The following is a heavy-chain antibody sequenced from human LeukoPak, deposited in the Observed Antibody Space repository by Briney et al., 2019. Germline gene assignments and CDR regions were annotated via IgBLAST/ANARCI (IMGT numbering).Heavy chain of an antibody. D-gene: IGHD3-16*01. Sequence: ASVKVSCKASGYTFTSYGISWVRQAPGQGLEWMGWISAYNGNTNYAQKLQGRVTMTTDTSTSTAYMELRSLRSDDTAVYYCARDPLLTAYDWGNSGWFDPWGQGTLVTVSS. J-gene: IGHJ5*02. CDR1: GYTFTSYG. V-gene: IGHV1-18*01. CDR3: ARDPLLTAYDWGNSGWFDP. CDR2: ISAYNGNT.